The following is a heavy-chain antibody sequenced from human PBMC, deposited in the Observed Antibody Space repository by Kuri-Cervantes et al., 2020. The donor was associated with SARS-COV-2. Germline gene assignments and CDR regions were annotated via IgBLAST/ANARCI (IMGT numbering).Heavy chain of an antibody. J-gene: IGHJ6*03. CDR3: ARRHSSGWYQGHYYMDV. D-gene: IGHD6-19*01. CDR2: IYTSGST. Sequence: SETLSLTCTVSGGSISSYYWSWIRQPAGKGLEWIGRIYTSGSTNYNPSLKGRVTISVDTSKNQFSLKLSSVTAADTAVYYCARRHSSGWYQGHYYMDVWGKGTTVTVSS. V-gene: IGHV4-4*07. CDR1: GGSISSYY.